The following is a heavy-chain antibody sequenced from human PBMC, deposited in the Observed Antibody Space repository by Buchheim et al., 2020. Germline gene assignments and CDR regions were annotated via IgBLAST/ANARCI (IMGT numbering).Heavy chain of an antibody. CDR3: ARIWALTPGYCSSTSCSD. J-gene: IGHJ4*02. Sequence: QLQLQESGPGLVKPSETLSLTCTVSGGSISSSSYYWGWIRQPPGKGLEWIGSIYYSGSTYYNPSLKSRVTISVDTSKNQFSLKLSSVTAADTAVYYCARIWALTPGYCSSTSCSDWGQGTL. CDR1: GGSISSSSYY. D-gene: IGHD2-2*01. V-gene: IGHV4-39*01. CDR2: IYYSGST.